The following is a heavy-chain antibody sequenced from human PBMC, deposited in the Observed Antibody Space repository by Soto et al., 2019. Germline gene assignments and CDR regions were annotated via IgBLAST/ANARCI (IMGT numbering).Heavy chain of an antibody. D-gene: IGHD6-13*01. J-gene: IGHJ4*02. CDR2: VYHIGST. Sequence: SDTLSLTCAVSGYSINRAYYWGWIRQPPGKGLEWIGSVYHIGSTFYNPSLKSRVSISVDTSKNHFSLKLTSVTAADTAVYYCARDLCSNSLYALFDSWGQGTQVTVSS. CDR1: GYSINRAYY. CDR3: ARDLCSNSLYALFDS. V-gene: IGHV4-38-2*02.